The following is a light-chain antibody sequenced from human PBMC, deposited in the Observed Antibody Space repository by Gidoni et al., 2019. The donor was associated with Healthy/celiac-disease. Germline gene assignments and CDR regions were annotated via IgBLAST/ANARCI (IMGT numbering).Light chain of an antibody. J-gene: IGKJ5*01. CDR1: QSVSSSY. V-gene: IGKV3-20*01. CDR3: QQYGSSLIT. Sequence: EIVLTQSPGTLSLSLGERATLSCRASQSVSSSYLAWYQQKPGQAPRLLIYGASSRATGIPDRFSGSGSGTDFTLTISRLEPEDFAVYYCQQYGSSLITFXQXTRLEIK. CDR2: GAS.